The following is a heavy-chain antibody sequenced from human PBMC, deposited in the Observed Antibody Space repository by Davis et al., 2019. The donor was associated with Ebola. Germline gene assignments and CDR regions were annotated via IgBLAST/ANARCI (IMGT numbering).Heavy chain of an antibody. CDR3: ARDSDDYSFDY. CDR2: VRSHGSDD. Sequence: PGGSLRLSCAASGFTFNIFDMHWVRQAPGRGLEWVAFVRSHGSDDHYADSVKGRFTISRDNSKNTLYLQMNSLRPEDMAVYYCARDSDDYSFDYWGQGTLVTVSS. D-gene: IGHD4-11*01. J-gene: IGHJ4*02. V-gene: IGHV3-30*02. CDR1: GFTFNIFD.